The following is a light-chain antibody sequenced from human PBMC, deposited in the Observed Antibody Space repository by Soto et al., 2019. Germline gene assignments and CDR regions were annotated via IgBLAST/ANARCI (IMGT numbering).Light chain of an antibody. Sequence: QSVLTQPASVSGSPGQSITISCTGTSSDVGGYNYVSWYQQHPGKAPKLMIYDVNNRPSGVSNRFSGSKSGNTASLTISGLQAEDEADYYCSSYTSSRPVVFGGGTKVTVL. V-gene: IGLV2-14*01. J-gene: IGLJ3*02. CDR3: SSYTSSRPVV. CDR2: DVN. CDR1: SSDVGGYNY.